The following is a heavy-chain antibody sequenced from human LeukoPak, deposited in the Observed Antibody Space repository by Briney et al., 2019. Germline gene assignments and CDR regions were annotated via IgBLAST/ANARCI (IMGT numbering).Heavy chain of an antibody. D-gene: IGHD3-22*01. J-gene: IGHJ4*01. CDR2: IYNSGST. Sequence: SETLSLTCAVSGGSISSGGYSWSWIRQPPGKGLEWIGYIYNSGSTYYNPSLKSRVTISVDRSKNQFSLRLNSVTAADTAVYYCARAPRPLNSYDSGGFDSWGKETWSPSPQ. V-gene: IGHV4-30-2*01. CDR3: ARAPRPLNSYDSGGFDS. CDR1: GGSISSGGYS.